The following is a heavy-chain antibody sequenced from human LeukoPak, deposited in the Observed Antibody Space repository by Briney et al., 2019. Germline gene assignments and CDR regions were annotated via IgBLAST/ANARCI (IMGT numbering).Heavy chain of an antibody. CDR3: ARGEGSGSYMSYFEH. Sequence: SETLSLTCAVYGGSFGGYYWSWIRQSPGKRLEWIGEVDHSGNTNYNPSLKGRVTISEDTSKNQFSLKLSCVSAADTAVYYCARGEGSGSYMSYFEHWGQGTLVTVSS. D-gene: IGHD3-10*01. J-gene: IGHJ4*02. CDR1: GGSFGGYY. CDR2: VDHSGNT. V-gene: IGHV4-34*01.